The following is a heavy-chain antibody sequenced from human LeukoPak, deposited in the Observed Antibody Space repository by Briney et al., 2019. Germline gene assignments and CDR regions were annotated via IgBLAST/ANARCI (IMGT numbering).Heavy chain of an antibody. CDR3: ARVGAAADVDY. CDR1: GFTFSSHE. D-gene: IGHD6-13*01. J-gene: IGHJ4*02. V-gene: IGHV3-48*03. CDR2: ISSSGSTI. Sequence: GGSLRLSCAASGFTFSSHEMNWVRQAPGKGLEWVSYISSSGSTIYYADSVKGRFTISRDNAKNSLYLQMNSLRAEDTAVYYCARVGAAADVDYWGQGTLVTVSS.